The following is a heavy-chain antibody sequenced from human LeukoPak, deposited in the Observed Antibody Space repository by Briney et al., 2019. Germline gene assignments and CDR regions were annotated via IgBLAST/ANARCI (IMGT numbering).Heavy chain of an antibody. D-gene: IGHD6-19*01. V-gene: IGHV3-23*01. Sequence: GGSLRLSCAASGFTFSSYSMNWVRQAPGKGLEWVSAITGSGTFTDYADSVKGRFTISRDNSKNTLYLQMNGLRAEDTAVYYCAKRSAESSGYFDYWGQGTLVTVSS. CDR1: GFTFSSYS. CDR3: AKRSAESSGYFDY. CDR2: ITGSGTFT. J-gene: IGHJ4*02.